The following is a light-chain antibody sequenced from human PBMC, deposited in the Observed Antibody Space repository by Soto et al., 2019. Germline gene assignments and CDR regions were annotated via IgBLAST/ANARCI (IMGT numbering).Light chain of an antibody. CDR3: RAWDTSTVV. V-gene: IGLV3-1*01. CDR2: ENI. CDR1: QLGEKH. J-gene: IGLJ2*01. Sequence: SYELNQSPSVSVSPGQTASITCSGHQLGEKHVSWYHQKPGQSPILVIYENILRPSGIPARFSGSNSGNTATLTISGTQAMDEADYYCRAWDTSTVVFGGGTKLTVL.